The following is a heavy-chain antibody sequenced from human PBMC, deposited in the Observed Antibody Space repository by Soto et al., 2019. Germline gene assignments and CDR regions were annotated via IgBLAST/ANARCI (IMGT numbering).Heavy chain of an antibody. CDR1: GFTFSSST. CDR2: IIDSGGYT. V-gene: IGHV3-23*01. J-gene: IGHJ6*02. CDR3: AKETYYYYGMDV. Sequence: PGGSLRLSCAASGFTFSSSTMNWVSQAPGKGLEWVSAIIDSGGYTYYAESVKGRLTISRDKSKNTLYLQMNSLRAEDTALYYCAKETYYYYGMDVWGQGTTVTVSS.